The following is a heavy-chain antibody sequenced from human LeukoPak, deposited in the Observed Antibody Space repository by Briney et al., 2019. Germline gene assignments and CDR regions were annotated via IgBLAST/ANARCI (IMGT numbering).Heavy chain of an antibody. Sequence: GGSLRLSCAASGFTFSSYGMHWVRQAPGKGLEWVAVISYDGSNKYYANSVKGRFTISRDNSKNTLYLQMNSLRAEDTAVYYCAKVWDSSGWYGEFDYWGQGTLVTVSS. J-gene: IGHJ4*02. CDR1: GFTFSSYG. D-gene: IGHD6-19*01. CDR3: AKVWDSSGWYGEFDY. V-gene: IGHV3-30*18. CDR2: ISYDGSNK.